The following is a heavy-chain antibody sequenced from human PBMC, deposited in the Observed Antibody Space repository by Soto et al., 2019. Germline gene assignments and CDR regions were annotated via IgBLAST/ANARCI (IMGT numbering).Heavy chain of an antibody. V-gene: IGHV4-30-4*01. J-gene: IGHJ6*02. CDR3: ARDRVVVVPAANYYYYGMDV. Sequence: LSLTCTVSGGSISSGDYYWSWIRQPPGKGLEWIGYIYYSGSTYYNPSLKSRVTISVDTSKNQFSLKLSSVTAADTAVYYCARDRVVVVPAANYYYYGMDVWGQGTTVTVSS. CDR2: IYYSGST. CDR1: GGSISSGDYY. D-gene: IGHD2-2*01.